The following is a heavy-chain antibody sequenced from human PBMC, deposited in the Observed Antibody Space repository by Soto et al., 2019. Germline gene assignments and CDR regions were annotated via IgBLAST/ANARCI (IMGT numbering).Heavy chain of an antibody. CDR2: MTPSGSSS. CDR3: ARSYCGDDCALDH. D-gene: IGHD2-21*02. Sequence: PGGSLRLSCAASGFTFSDHYMSWLRQAPGKGLEWISYMTPSGSSSSYADSVKGRFTISRDNSKSTLYVQMNSLRAEDTAVYYCARSYCGDDCALDHWGQGTLVTVSS. J-gene: IGHJ4*02. V-gene: IGHV3-11*04. CDR1: GFTFSDHY.